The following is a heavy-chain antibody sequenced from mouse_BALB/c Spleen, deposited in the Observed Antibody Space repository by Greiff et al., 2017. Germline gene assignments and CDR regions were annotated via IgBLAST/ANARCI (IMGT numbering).Heavy chain of an antibody. J-gene: IGHJ2*01. Sequence: VQLQQSGAELVRSGASVKLSCTASGFNIKDYYMHWVKQRPEQGLEWIGWIDPENGDTEYAPKFQGKATMTADTSSNTAYLQLSSLTSEDTAVYYWNRGYYGSRDYFDYWGQGTTLTVSS. CDR3: NRGYYGSRDYFDY. CDR1: GFNIKDYY. V-gene: IGHV14-4*02. D-gene: IGHD1-1*01. CDR2: IDPENGDT.